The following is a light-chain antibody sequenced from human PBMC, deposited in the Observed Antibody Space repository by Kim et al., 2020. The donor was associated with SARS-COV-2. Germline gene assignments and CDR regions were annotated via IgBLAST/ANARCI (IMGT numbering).Light chain of an antibody. J-gene: IGKJ1*01. V-gene: IGKV3-15*01. CDR2: GAS. CDR3: QQYNDWPRT. Sequence: EIVMTQSPATLSVSPGERVTLSCRASQSVSSNLAWYQQRRGQAPRLLIYGASTRATNIPARFSGSGSETEFTLTVSSLQSEDFAVYYCQQYNDWPRTFGQGTKVEIK. CDR1: QSVSSN.